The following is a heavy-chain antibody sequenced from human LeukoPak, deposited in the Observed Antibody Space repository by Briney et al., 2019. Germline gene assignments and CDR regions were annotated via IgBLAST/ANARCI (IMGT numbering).Heavy chain of an antibody. Sequence: PGGSLRLSCAASGFTFSTFAMFWVRQPPGKGLEWVSSIFPSGGEIHYADSVRGRFTISRDNSKSTLSLQMNSLRAEDTAIYYCATYRQVLLPFESWGQGTLVTVSS. D-gene: IGHD2-8*02. CDR2: IFPSGGEI. CDR3: ATYRQVLLPFES. V-gene: IGHV3-23*01. J-gene: IGHJ4*02. CDR1: GFTFSTFA.